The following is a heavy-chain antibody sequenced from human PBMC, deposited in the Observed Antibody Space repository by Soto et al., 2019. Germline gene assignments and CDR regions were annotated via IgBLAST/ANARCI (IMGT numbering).Heavy chain of an antibody. CDR2: IYPGDSDT. V-gene: IGHV5-51*01. J-gene: IGHJ3*02. D-gene: IGHD1-1*01. CDR1: GYSFTSYW. Sequence: RGESLKISCKGSGYSFTSYWIGWVRQMPGKGLEWMGIIYPGDSDTRYSPSFQGQVTISADKSISTAYLQWSSLKASDTAMYYCATPWAGTGRGDAFDIWGQGTMVTVSS. CDR3: ATPWAGTGRGDAFDI.